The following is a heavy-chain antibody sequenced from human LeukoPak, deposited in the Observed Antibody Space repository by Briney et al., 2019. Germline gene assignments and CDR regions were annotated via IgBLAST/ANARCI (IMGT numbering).Heavy chain of an antibody. CDR1: GGSFSGYY. V-gene: IGHV4-34*01. CDR3: ARGSTVLGT. J-gene: IGHJ5*02. Sequence: SETLSLTCAVYGGSFSGYYWSWIRQPPGKGLEWIGEINHSGSTNYNPSLKSRVTISVDTSKNQFSLKLSSVTAADTAVYYCARGSTVLGTWGQGTLVTVSS. CDR2: INHSGST. D-gene: IGHD2-2*01.